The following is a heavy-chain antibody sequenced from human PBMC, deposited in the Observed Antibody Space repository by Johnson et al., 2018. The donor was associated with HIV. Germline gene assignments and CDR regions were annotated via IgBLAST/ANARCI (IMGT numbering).Heavy chain of an antibody. Sequence: QVQLVESGGGLVKPGGSLRLSCAASGFSISDYYMSWIRQAPGKGLEWISYIGRSGTTIYYADSVKGRFTISRDNSKNTLYLQMNSLRAEDTAVYYCAKTEDAFDIWGQGTMVTVSS. J-gene: IGHJ3*02. CDR2: IGRSGTTI. V-gene: IGHV3-11*04. CDR3: AKTEDAFDI. CDR1: GFSISDYY.